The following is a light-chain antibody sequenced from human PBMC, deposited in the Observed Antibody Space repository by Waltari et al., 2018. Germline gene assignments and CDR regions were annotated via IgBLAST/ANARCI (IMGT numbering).Light chain of an antibody. Sequence: QSGLTQPASVSGSPGQSLPISCTGTSSDVGNFNLASWYQQYPGKAPKLMVYEVTKRASGVSDRFSGSKSGNTASLTIYGLQSEDEADYYCCSYAGFGIYVFGTGTKVTVL. CDR3: CSYAGFGIYV. CDR1: SSDVGNFNL. CDR2: EVT. J-gene: IGLJ1*01. V-gene: IGLV2-23*02.